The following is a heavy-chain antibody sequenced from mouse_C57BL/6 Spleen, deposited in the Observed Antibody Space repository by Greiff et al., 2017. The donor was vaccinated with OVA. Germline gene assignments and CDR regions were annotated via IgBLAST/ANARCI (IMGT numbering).Heavy chain of an antibody. CDR3: ARDYDYDWYFDV. Sequence: EVKLVESGGGLVQSGRSLRLSCATSGFTFSDFYMEWVRQAPGKGLEWIAASRNKANDYTTEYSASVKGRFIVSRDTSQSILYLQMNALRAEDTAIYYCARDYDYDWYFDVWGTGTTVTVSS. J-gene: IGHJ1*03. D-gene: IGHD2-4*01. CDR1: GFTFSDFY. V-gene: IGHV7-1*01. CDR2: SRNKANDYTT.